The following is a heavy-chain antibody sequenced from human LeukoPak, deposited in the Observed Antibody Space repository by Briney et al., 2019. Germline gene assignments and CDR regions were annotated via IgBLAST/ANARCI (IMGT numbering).Heavy chain of an antibody. CDR3: ARDTIAVANYYYGMDV. CDR2: ISAYNGNT. J-gene: IGHJ6*02. D-gene: IGHD6-19*01. CDR1: GYTFTSYG. Sequence: GASVKVSCKASGYTFTSYGISWVRQAPGQGLEWMGWISAYNGNTNYAQKLQGRVTMTTDTSTSTAHMELRSLRSDDTAVYYCARDTIAVANYYYGMDVWGQGTLVTVSS. V-gene: IGHV1-18*01.